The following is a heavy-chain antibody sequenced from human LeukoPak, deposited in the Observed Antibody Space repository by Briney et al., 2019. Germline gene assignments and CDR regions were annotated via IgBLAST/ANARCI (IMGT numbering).Heavy chain of an antibody. J-gene: IGHJ4*02. CDR2: IYSGGST. D-gene: IGHD3-22*01. CDR3: ARDLSYYDSSGYFGGIYFDY. V-gene: IGHV3-53*01. CDR1: GFTVSSNY. Sequence: GRSLRLSCAASGFTVSSNYMSWVRQAPGKGLEWVSVIYSGGSTYYADSVKGRFTISRDNSKNTLYLQMNSLRAEDTAVYYCARDLSYYDSSGYFGGIYFDYWGQGTLVTVSS.